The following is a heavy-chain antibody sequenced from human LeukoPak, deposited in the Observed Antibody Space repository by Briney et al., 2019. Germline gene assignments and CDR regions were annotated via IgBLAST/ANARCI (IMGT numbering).Heavy chain of an antibody. Sequence: DPGGSLRLSCAASGFTFSSYAMGWVRQAPGKGLEWVSAISGSGGSTYYADSVKGRFTISRDNSKNTLYLQMNSLRAEDTAVYYCAKDGGVAVDEYFQHWGQGTLVTVSS. D-gene: IGHD6-19*01. CDR3: AKDGGVAVDEYFQH. J-gene: IGHJ1*01. V-gene: IGHV3-23*01. CDR2: ISGSGGST. CDR1: GFTFSSYA.